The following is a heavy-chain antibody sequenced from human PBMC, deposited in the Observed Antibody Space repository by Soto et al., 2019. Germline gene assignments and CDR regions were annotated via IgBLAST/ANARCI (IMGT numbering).Heavy chain of an antibody. D-gene: IGHD4-17*01. V-gene: IGHV1-46*02. CDR3: ARGPDDSDVPRWDH. CDR2: INLRGGTT. Sequence: QVQLVQSGPEVRKPGASVRLSCATSGYNFNQYYIHWVRQAPGQGVEWMGIINLRGGTTEYAHKFRGRVTVTGDTSTRTAYMELSSLRSEDTAVYFCARGPDDSDVPRWDHWGQGTLITVSS. CDR1: GYNFNQYY. J-gene: IGHJ4*02.